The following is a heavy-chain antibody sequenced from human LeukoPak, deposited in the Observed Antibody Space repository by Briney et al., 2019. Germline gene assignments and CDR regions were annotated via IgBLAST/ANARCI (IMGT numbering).Heavy chain of an antibody. CDR2: IIPIFGTA. D-gene: IGHD4-23*01. CDR1: GYTFTGYH. Sequence: ASVKVSCKTSGYTFTGYHMHWVRQAPGQGLEWMGGIIPIFGTANYAQKFQGRVTITTDESTSTAYMELSSLRSEDTAVYYCAREGNSRAKNWFDPWGQGTLVTVSS. J-gene: IGHJ5*02. CDR3: AREGNSRAKNWFDP. V-gene: IGHV1-69*05.